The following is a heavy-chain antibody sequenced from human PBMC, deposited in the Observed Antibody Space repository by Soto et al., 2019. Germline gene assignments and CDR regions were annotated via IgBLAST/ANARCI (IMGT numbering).Heavy chain of an antibody. Sequence: PSETLSLTCTFSGGSISSYYWSLIRQPPGKGLEWIGYSYYTGSTNYNPSLKSRVTISVDTSKNQFSLKLGSVTAADTAVYYCARHETLHGDYDHWGQGTLVTVSS. CDR1: GGSISSYY. V-gene: IGHV4-59*08. CDR2: SYYTGST. CDR3: ARHETLHGDYDH. D-gene: IGHD4-17*01. J-gene: IGHJ4*02.